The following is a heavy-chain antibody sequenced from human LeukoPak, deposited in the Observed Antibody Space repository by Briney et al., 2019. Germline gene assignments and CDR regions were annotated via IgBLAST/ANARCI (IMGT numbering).Heavy chain of an antibody. CDR3: ARDIDSSWSDALDI. CDR2: IYSGGNT. Sequence: GGSLRLSCAASGFTVSSNYMSGVRQAPGKGLEWVSVIYSGGNTYHADSVKGRFTISRDNSKNTLYLQMNSLRAEDTAVYYCARDIDSSWSDALDIWGQGTMVTVSS. CDR1: GFTVSSNY. D-gene: IGHD6-13*01. V-gene: IGHV3-53*01. J-gene: IGHJ3*02.